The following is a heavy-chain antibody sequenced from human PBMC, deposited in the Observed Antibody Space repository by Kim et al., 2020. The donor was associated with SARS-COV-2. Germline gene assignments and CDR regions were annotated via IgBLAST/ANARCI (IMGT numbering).Heavy chain of an antibody. D-gene: IGHD5-18*01. V-gene: IGHV4-59*01. CDR3: AREGVSYGCRTGGNDAFEI. CDR1: GGSISSYY. CDR2: IYYSGST. Sequence: SETLSLTCTVSGGSISSYYWSWIRQPPGKGLEWIGYIYYSGSTNYNPSLKSRVTISVDTSKNQFSLKLSSVTAADTAVYYCAREGVSYGCRTGGNDAFEICGQGTMVTVSS. J-gene: IGHJ3*02.